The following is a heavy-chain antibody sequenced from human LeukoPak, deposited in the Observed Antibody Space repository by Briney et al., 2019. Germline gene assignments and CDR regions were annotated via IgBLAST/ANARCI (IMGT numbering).Heavy chain of an antibody. D-gene: IGHD2-21*01. CDR3: ARLGDCGHDCYSHDY. CDR2: IYTSGGT. Sequence: PSETLSLTCTVSGASISSYYWTWIRQPAGKGLEWIGRIYTSGGTNYNPSLKSRVTMSVDTSKNQFSLKLSSVTAADTAVYYCARLGDCGHDCYSHDYWGQGTLVTVSS. CDR1: GASISSYY. J-gene: IGHJ4*02. V-gene: IGHV4-4*07.